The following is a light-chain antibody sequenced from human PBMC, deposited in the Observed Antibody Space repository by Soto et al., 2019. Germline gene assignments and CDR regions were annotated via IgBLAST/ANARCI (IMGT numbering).Light chain of an antibody. CDR3: LQYGSSPYT. CDR1: QSVSRY. J-gene: IGKJ2*01. Sequence: ESVMTQSPGILSLSPGERATLSCRASQSVSRYLNWFQHKPGQAPRRLIYGASSRAAGIPDRFSGSGSGTDFTLTISRLEPEDFAVFYCLQYGSSPYTFGQGTKLEIK. V-gene: IGKV3-20*01. CDR2: GAS.